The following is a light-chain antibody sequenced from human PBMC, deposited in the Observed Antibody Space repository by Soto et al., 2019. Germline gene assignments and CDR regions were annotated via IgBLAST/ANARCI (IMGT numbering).Light chain of an antibody. J-gene: IGKJ4*01. CDR2: AAS. CDR1: QSVSATY. Sequence: VLTQTPGTLSLSPGERATVSCRSSQSVSATYLAWYQQKPGQAPRLLIYAASSRATGVPDRFSGSGSGTDFTLTISRLEPEDFAVYYCQRYVTSPLTFGGGTKVDIK. CDR3: QRYVTSPLT. V-gene: IGKV3-20*01.